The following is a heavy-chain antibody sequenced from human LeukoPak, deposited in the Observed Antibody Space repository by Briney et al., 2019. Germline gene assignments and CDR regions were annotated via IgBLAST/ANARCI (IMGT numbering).Heavy chain of an antibody. D-gene: IGHD3-3*01. CDR2: ISYDGGKT. V-gene: IGHV3-30-3*01. J-gene: IGHJ4*02. CDR3: ARGFNDFWSGSQLEY. Sequence: GGSLRLSCAASGFIFSGYAMHWVRQAPGKGLEWVAVISYDGGKTYYADSVKGRFTISRDNSKSTLYLQMNSLRSEDTAVYYCARGFNDFWSGSQLEYWGQGTLVTVSS. CDR1: GFIFSGYA.